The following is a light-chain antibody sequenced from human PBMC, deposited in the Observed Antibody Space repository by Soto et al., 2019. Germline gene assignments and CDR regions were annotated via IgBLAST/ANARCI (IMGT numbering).Light chain of an antibody. Sequence: QSALTQPPSASGSPGQSVTICCTGTSSNVGGYNYVSWYQQHPGKAPKRMIYEVTTRPSGVPDRFSGSKSGNTASLTVSGLQAEGEADYYFSSYSDSNKVLFGGGTKLTVL. V-gene: IGLV2-8*01. CDR2: EVT. CDR3: SSYSDSNKVL. CDR1: SSNVGGYNY. J-gene: IGLJ2*01.